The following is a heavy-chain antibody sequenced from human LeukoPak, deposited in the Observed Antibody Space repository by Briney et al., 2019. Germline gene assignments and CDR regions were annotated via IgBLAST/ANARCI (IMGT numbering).Heavy chain of an antibody. Sequence: GGSLRLSCAASGFTFSSYAMSWVRQAPGKGLEWVSAISGSGGSTYYADSVKGRFTISRDNAKNSLYLQMNSLRAEDTAVYYCAAAPTYDYYFDYWGQGTLVTVSS. CDR2: ISGSGGST. CDR1: GFTFSSYA. D-gene: IGHD1-1*01. J-gene: IGHJ4*02. V-gene: IGHV3-23*01. CDR3: AAAPTYDYYFDY.